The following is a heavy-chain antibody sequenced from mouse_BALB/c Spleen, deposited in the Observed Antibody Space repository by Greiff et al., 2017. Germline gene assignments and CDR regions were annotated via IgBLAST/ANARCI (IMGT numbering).Heavy chain of an antibody. J-gene: IGHJ3*01. CDR1: GYTFTSYW. Sequence: QVQLQQSGAELAKPGASVKMSCKASGYTFTSYWMHWVKQRPGQGLEWIGYINPSTGYTEYNQKFKDKATLTADKSSSTAYMQLSSLTSEDSAVYYCARSLGATAYGAYWGQGTLVTVSA. D-gene: IGHD1-2*01. CDR3: ARSLGATAYGAY. V-gene: IGHV1-7*01. CDR2: INPSTGYT.